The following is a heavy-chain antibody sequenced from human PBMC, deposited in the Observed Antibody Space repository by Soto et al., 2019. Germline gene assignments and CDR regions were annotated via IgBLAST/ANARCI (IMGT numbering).Heavy chain of an antibody. CDR3: ARFFGSGFDY. D-gene: IGHD3-3*01. CDR2: ISTSGATR. V-gene: IGHV3-48*02. CDR1: GLTFSTDS. J-gene: IGHJ4*02. Sequence: GGSLRLSSVASGLTFSTDSMNWVRQAPGKGLEWVAHISTSGATRYYADSVKGRFTISRDNAKTSLYLQMDSLRNEDTAVYYCARFFGSGFDYWDQGTLVTVSS.